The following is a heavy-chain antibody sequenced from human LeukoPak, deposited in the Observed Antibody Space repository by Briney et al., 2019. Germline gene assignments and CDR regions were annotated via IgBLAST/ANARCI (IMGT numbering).Heavy chain of an antibody. CDR1: GFTFSNYD. J-gene: IGHJ5*02. CDR3: TREYYYGSGGENNWFDP. CDR2: IRSKAYGGTT. Sequence: QPGGSLRLSCAASGFTFSNYDMNWVRQAPGKGLEWVGFIRSKAYGGTTEYAASVKGRFTISRDDSKSIAYLQMNSLKTEDTAVYYCTREYYYGSGGENNWFDPWGQGTLVTVSS. D-gene: IGHD3-10*01. V-gene: IGHV3-49*04.